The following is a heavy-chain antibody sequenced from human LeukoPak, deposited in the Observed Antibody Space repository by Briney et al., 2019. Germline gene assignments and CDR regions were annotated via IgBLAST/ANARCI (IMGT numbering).Heavy chain of an antibody. CDR3: ARSGGSYPYYFDY. CDR2: ISGSGDNT. Sequence: GGSLRLSCAASGFTFSSYAMSWVRQAPGKGLEWVSAISGSGDNTYYADSVKGRFTISRDNSKNTLYLQMNSLRAEDTAVYYCARSGGSYPYYFDYWGQGTLVTVSS. J-gene: IGHJ4*02. CDR1: GFTFSSYA. V-gene: IGHV3-23*01. D-gene: IGHD1-26*01.